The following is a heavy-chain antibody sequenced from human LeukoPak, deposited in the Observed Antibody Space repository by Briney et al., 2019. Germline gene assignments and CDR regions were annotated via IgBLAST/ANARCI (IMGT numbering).Heavy chain of an antibody. J-gene: IGHJ6*03. CDR1: GFTFSGSA. CDR2: IRSKANSYAT. Sequence: GGSLRLSCAASGFTFSGSAMHWVRQASGKGLEWVGHIRSKANSYATTYAASVKGRFTISRDDSKNTLYLQMNSLRAEDTAVYYCARHRSGYGSGVYYSYYMDVWGKGTTVTVSS. CDR3: ARHRSGYGSGVYYSYYMDV. D-gene: IGHD5-12*01. V-gene: IGHV3-73*01.